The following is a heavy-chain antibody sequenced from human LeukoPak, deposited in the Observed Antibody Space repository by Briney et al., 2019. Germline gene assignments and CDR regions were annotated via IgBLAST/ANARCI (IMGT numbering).Heavy chain of an antibody. CDR3: VRDDSQKPELFDY. J-gene: IGHJ4*02. D-gene: IGHD1-14*01. CDR2: ISGGGDIT. V-gene: IGHV3-23*01. Sequence: GGSLRLSCAASGFTFGDYAMSWVRQAPGKGLDWVSTISGGGDITYYADSVKGRFTISRDNAKNAVYLQMNGLRVEDTAVYYCVRDDSQKPELFDYWGPGTLVTVSS. CDR1: GFTFGDYA.